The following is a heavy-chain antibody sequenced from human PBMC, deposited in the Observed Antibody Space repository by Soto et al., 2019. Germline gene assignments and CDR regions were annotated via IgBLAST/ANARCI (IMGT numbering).Heavy chain of an antibody. CDR3: ARTGYYYYYGMDV. Sequence: SGPALVNATQTLTLTCTFSVFSLITSGMCVSWIRQPPGKALEWLALIDWDDDKYYSTSLKTRLTISKDTSKNQVVLTMTNMDPVDTATYYCARTGYYYYYGMDVWGQGTTVTVS. V-gene: IGHV2-70*01. J-gene: IGHJ6*02. D-gene: IGHD1-1*01. CDR2: IDWDDDK. CDR1: VFSLITSGMC.